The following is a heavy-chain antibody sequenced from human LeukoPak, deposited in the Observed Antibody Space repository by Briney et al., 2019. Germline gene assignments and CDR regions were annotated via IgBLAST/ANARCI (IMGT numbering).Heavy chain of an antibody. CDR2: IYYSGST. V-gene: IGHV4-59*08. CDR1: GGSISSYY. CDR3: ARMDSSSSDRAFDI. D-gene: IGHD6-6*01. Sequence: SETLSLTCTVSGGSISSYYWSWIRQPPGKGLEWIGYIYYSGSTNYNPSLKSRVTISVDTSKNQFSLKLSSVTAADTAVYYCARMDSSSSDRAFDIWGQGTIVTVSS. J-gene: IGHJ3*02.